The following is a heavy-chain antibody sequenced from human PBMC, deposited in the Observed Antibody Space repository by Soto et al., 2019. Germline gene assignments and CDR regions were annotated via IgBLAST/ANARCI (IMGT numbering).Heavy chain of an antibody. Sequence: SETLSLTCTVSGGSISSSSYYWGWIRQPPGKGLEWIGSIYYSGSTYYNPSLKSRVTISVETSKNQFSLKLSSVTAADTAVYYCARHIIARMVRGVTGSHYYYYYMDVWGKGTTVTVSS. J-gene: IGHJ6*03. CDR2: IYYSGST. V-gene: IGHV4-39*01. CDR1: GGSISSSSYY. CDR3: ARHIIARMVRGVTGSHYYYYYMDV. D-gene: IGHD3-10*01.